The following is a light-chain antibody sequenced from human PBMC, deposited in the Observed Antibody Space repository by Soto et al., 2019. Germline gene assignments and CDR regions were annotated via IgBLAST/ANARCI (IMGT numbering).Light chain of an antibody. V-gene: IGKV3-20*01. Sequence: EMVVTKSPGTLYVSTGERATLSCRASQSVSSNLAWHQQKPGQAPRLLIYGASSRATGIPVRFSGSGSETDFTLTITRLEPEDFAVYYCQQYSSSRTFGQGTNVDI. CDR1: QSVSSN. CDR3: QQYSSSRT. CDR2: GAS. J-gene: IGKJ1*01.